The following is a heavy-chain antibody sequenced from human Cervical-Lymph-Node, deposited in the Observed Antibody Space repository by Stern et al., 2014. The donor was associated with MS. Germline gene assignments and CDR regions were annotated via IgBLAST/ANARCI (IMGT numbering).Heavy chain of an antibody. CDR2: IWYDGSNP. CDR3: ASAYSSSHYYFDY. CDR1: GFSFSRYA. D-gene: IGHD6-13*01. J-gene: IGHJ4*02. V-gene: IGHV3-33*01. Sequence: MQLVESGGGVVQPGRSLRLSCAASGFSFSRYAMHWVRQAPGKGLEWVALIWYDGSNPYYAASVTCRFTISRDNFKNTLYLQMNSLRAEDTAVYYCASAYSSSHYYFDYWGQGTLVTVSS.